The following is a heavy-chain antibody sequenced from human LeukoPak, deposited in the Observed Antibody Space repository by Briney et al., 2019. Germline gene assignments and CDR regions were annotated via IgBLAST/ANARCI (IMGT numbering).Heavy chain of an antibody. CDR1: GGSFSGYY. CDR2: INHSGST. CDR3: ARGQGVPAARHSNWFDP. V-gene: IGHV4-34*01. J-gene: IGHJ5*02. Sequence: SETLSLTCAVYGGSFSGYYWSWIRPPPGKGLELIGEINHSGSTNYNPSLKSRVTISVDTSKNQFSLKLSSVTAADTAVYYCARGQGVPAARHSNWFDPWGQGTLVTVSS. D-gene: IGHD2-2*01.